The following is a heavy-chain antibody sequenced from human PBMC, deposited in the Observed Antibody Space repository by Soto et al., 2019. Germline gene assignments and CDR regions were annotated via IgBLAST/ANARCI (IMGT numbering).Heavy chain of an antibody. Sequence: SETLSLTXTVPGGSISTYDWRWIRQSAGKGLEWLGRIHTSGNTNYNSSLKSRLSMSVDTSKNQFSLKLSSVTAADKAVYYCARGGIRGGLDVWGQGTTVTVSS. CDR1: GGSISTYD. J-gene: IGHJ6*02. CDR3: ARGGIRGGLDV. V-gene: IGHV4-4*07. D-gene: IGHD2-15*01. CDR2: IHTSGNT.